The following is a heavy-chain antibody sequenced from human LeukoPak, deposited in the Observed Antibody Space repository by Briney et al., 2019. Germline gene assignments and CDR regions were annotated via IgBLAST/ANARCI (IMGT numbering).Heavy chain of an antibody. CDR2: ISGSGGST. CDR1: GFTFSSYA. Sequence: GGSLRLSCAASGFTFSSYAMSWVRQAPGKGLEWISGISGSGGSTYYADSVKGRFTISRDNSKNTLYLQMNSLRAEDTAIYYCAKTRQQLVVARPYYFDYWGQGTLITVSS. V-gene: IGHV3-23*01. D-gene: IGHD6-13*01. J-gene: IGHJ4*02. CDR3: AKTRQQLVVARPYYFDY.